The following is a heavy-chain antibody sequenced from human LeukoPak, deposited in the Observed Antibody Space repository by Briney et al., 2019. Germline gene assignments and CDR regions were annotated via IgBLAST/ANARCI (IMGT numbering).Heavy chain of an antibody. CDR1: GYIFTNYW. CDR2: IYPADSHT. V-gene: IGHV5-51*01. CDR3: ARQDDFWSGPGP. Sequence: GESLKISCKGSGYIFTNYWIGWVRPMPGKGLEWMGIIYPADSHTTYSPSFQGQVTISADKSISTAYLQWSSLKASDTAMYYCARQDDFWSGPGPWGQGTLVSVTS. D-gene: IGHD3-3*01. J-gene: IGHJ5*02.